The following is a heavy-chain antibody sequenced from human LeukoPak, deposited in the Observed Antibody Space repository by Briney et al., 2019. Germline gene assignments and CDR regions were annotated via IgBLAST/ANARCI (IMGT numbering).Heavy chain of an antibody. J-gene: IGHJ3*02. D-gene: IGHD6-19*01. CDR3: ARVSGWKAFDI. Sequence: GGSLRLSCAASGFTFSSYSMNWVRQAPGKGLEWVSSISSSSSYIYYADSVKGRFTISRDNAKNSLYLQMNSLRAEDTALYHCARVSGWKAFDIWGQGTMVTVSS. V-gene: IGHV3-21*04. CDR2: ISSSSSYI. CDR1: GFTFSSYS.